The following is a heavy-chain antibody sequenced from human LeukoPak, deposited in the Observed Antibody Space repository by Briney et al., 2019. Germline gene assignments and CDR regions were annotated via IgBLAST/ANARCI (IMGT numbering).Heavy chain of an antibody. CDR3: ARGAGSRLGGYYYYYMDV. CDR1: GYSINTAYY. V-gene: IGHV4-38-2*02. J-gene: IGHJ6*03. D-gene: IGHD1-26*01. Sequence: SETLSLTCTVSGYSINTAYYWGWIRQPPGKGLEWIGNIYHSGSTYYNPSLKSRVTISVDTSKNQFSLKLSSVTAADTAVYYCARGAGSRLGGYYYYYMDVWGKGTTVTVSS. CDR2: IYHSGST.